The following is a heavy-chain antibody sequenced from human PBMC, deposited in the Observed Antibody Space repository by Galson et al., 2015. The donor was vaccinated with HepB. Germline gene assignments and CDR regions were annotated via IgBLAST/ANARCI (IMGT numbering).Heavy chain of an antibody. CDR3: ARDHGRDGYNFPFDY. Sequence: SLRLSCAVSGFTFSSYAMNWVRQAPGKGLEWVAVISYDGSNTYFADSVKGRFTISRDNSKNTLYLQVNSLRAEDTAVYYCARDHGRDGYNFPFDYWGQGTLVTVSS. V-gene: IGHV3-30*04. J-gene: IGHJ4*02. D-gene: IGHD5-24*01. CDR2: ISYDGSNT. CDR1: GFTFSSYA.